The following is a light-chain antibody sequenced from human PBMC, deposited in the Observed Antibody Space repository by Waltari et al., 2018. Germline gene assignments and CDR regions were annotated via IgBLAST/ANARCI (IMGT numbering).Light chain of an antibody. V-gene: IGKV3-20*01. CDR3: QQYGNSPVT. J-gene: IGKJ4*01. CDR2: EAS. Sequence: EIVLTQSPATLSLSPGETATLSCRARHYISSNYLAWYQQKPGQAPRPLIYEASNRATGIADRFSGSGSGTDFTRTISRLEPEDFAVFYCQQYGNSPVTFGGGTKVEIK. CDR1: HYISSNY.